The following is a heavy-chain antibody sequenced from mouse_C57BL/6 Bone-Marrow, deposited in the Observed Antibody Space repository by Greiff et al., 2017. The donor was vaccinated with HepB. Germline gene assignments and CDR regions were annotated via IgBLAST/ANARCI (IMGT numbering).Heavy chain of an antibody. CDR3: ARKRAYGNYGYYYAMDY. CDR2: IWSGGST. J-gene: IGHJ4*01. V-gene: IGHV2-2*01. D-gene: IGHD2-1*01. Sequence: VQLQQSGPGLVQPSQSLSITCTVSGFSLTSYGVHWVRQSPGKGLEWLGVIWSGGSTDYNAAFISRLSISKDNSKSQVFFKMNSLQADDTAIYYCARKRAYGNYGYYYAMDYWGQGTSVTVSS. CDR1: GFSLTSYG.